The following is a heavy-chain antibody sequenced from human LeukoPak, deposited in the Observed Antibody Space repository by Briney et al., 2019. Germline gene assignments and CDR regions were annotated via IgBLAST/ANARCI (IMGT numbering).Heavy chain of an antibody. Sequence: PGGSLRLSCAASGFTFSSYWMHWVRHAPGQGLVWLSRLSTDGSSTDYADSVKGRFTISRDNAKNTLYLQMNSLRAEDTAVYYCARVSCDYTTCKYPFDYWGQGTLVTVSS. CDR3: ARVSCDYTTCKYPFDY. J-gene: IGHJ4*02. CDR1: GFTFSSYW. CDR2: LSTDGSST. D-gene: IGHD3-3*01. V-gene: IGHV3-74*01.